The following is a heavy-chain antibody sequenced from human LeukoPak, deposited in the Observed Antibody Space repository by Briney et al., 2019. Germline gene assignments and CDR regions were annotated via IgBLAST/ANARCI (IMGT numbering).Heavy chain of an antibody. CDR1: GGSISSYY. V-gene: IGHV4-39*07. D-gene: IGHD3-10*01. CDR2: IYYSGST. CDR3: ARLTYYYGSGAEVDAFDI. Sequence: SETLSLTCTVSGGSISSYYWGWIRQPPGKGLEWIGSIYYSGSTYYNPSLKSRVTISVDTSKNQFSLKLSSVTAADTAVYYCARLTYYYGSGAEVDAFDIWGQGTMVTVSS. J-gene: IGHJ3*02.